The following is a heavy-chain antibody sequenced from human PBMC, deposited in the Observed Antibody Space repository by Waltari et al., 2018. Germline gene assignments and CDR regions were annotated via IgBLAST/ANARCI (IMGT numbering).Heavy chain of an antibody. CDR1: GGSISSYY. V-gene: IGHV4-4*07. Sequence: QVQLQESGPGLVKPSETLSLTCTVSGGSISSYYWSWIRQPARKGLEWIGRIYTSGSTNYNPSLKSRVTMSVDTSKNQFSLKLSSVTAADTAVYYCARGPYCSGGSCYSDYYYMDVWGKGTTVTVSS. CDR2: IYTSGST. D-gene: IGHD2-15*01. J-gene: IGHJ6*03. CDR3: ARGPYCSGGSCYSDYYYMDV.